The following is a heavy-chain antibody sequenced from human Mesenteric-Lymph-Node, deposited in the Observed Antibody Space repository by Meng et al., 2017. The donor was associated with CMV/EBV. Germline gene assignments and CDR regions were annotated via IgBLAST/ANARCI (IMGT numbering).Heavy chain of an antibody. CDR2: ISSSANTL. D-gene: IGHD5-18*01. J-gene: IGHJ4*02. Sequence: GESLKISCAASGFNFTDYYMSWIRQAPGKGLEWVAYISSSANTLYYADSVKGRFTISRDNAKNSLYLQMNSLRAEDTAVYYCAREGIGLEGVYSYGSWYFDYWGQGTLVTVSS. CDR3: AREGIGLEGVYSYGSWYFDY. V-gene: IGHV3-11*04. CDR1: GFNFTDYY.